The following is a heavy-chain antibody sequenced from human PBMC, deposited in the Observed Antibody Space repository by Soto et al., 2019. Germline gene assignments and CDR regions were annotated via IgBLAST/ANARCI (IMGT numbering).Heavy chain of an antibody. D-gene: IGHD2-2*01. J-gene: IGHJ6*02. CDR1: GGSFSGYY. V-gene: IGHV4-34*01. CDR2: INHSGST. CDR3: ARGSTRGAYYYYGMDV. Sequence: QVQLQQWGAGLLKPSETLSLTCAVYGGSFSGYYWSWIRQPPGKGLAWIGEINHSGSTNYNPSLKSRVTISVDTSKNQFSLKLSSVTAADTAVYYCARGSTRGAYYYYGMDVWGQGTTVTVSS.